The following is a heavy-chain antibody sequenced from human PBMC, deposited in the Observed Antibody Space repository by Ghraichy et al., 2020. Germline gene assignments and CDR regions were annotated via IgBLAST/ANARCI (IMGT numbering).Heavy chain of an antibody. V-gene: IGHV3-23*01. D-gene: IGHD2-2*01. CDR1: GFTFSSYA. CDR3: AKHPRPVPAAIVYFDY. Sequence: GGSLRLSCAASGFTFSSYAMSWVRQAPGKGLEWVSAISGSGGSTYYADSVKGRFTISRDNSKNTLYLQMNSLRAEDTAVYYCAKHPRPVPAAIVYFDYWGQGTLVIVSS. J-gene: IGHJ4*02. CDR2: ISGSGGST.